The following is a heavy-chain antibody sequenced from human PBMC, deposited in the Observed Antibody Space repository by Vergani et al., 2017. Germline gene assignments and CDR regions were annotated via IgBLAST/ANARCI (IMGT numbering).Heavy chain of an antibody. CDR2: IFYTGTS. V-gene: IGHV4-39*01. CDR3: ARQFWGGGGYRFDH. CDR1: GTPISGSSDY. J-gene: IGHJ4*02. D-gene: IGHD5-18*01. Sequence: QLQLQESGPGLLKPSETLSLPCSVPGTPISGSSDYWGWIRQPPGKGLEWIGSIFYTGTSYYNPSLESRATNSVDTSKNQFSLKLKSVTAADTAVYYCARQFWGGGGYRFDHWGQGTLVTASS.